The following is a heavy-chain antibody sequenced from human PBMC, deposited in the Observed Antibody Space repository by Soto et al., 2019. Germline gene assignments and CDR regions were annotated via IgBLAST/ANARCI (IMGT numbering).Heavy chain of an antibody. CDR3: TTSNYYESGTYPQAPFDY. Sequence: EVHLLESGGGLVKPGGSLRLSCAASGFTFTNAWMTWIRQVPGKGLEWVGRIQSKTDGATTDHAAHGKGRFTISRDDSKNTLYLDMHSLKTEDTALYYCTTSNYYESGTYPQAPFDYWGPGTLVTVSS. D-gene: IGHD3-10*01. V-gene: IGHV3-15*07. J-gene: IGHJ4*02. CDR2: IQSKTDGATT. CDR1: GFTFTNAW.